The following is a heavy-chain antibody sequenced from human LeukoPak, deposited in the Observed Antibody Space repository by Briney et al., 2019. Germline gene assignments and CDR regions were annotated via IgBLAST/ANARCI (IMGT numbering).Heavy chain of an antibody. CDR2: VRESGGST. J-gene: IGHJ3*01. V-gene: IGHV3-23*01. CDR3: AKGKWGLTINNFDV. D-gene: IGHD3-9*01. Sequence: GGSLRLSWVASRFTFSNYAMGWVRQVAGEGLGWVSSVRESGGSTYYVDSVKGRFTISRDKSKNTLSLQMNSLKAEDTAVYYCAKGKWGLTINNFDVWGQGIMVTVSS. CDR1: RFTFSNYA.